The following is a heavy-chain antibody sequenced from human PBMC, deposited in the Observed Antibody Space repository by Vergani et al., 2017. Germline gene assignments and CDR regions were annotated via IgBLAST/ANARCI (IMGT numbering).Heavy chain of an antibody. CDR3: ARETDTGSSVSYNYYAMDV. D-gene: IGHD3-9*01. CDR2: MSSGDSI. J-gene: IGHJ6*02. Sequence: QVQLVESGGGLVKPGGSRRLSCAASGFTFSDHYMSWVRQAPGKGLEWISYMSSGDSIYYADSVKGRFTVSRDNTKNTLYLQMNSLRADDTAVYYCARETDTGSSVSYNYYAMDVWGQGTTVSVSS. CDR1: GFTFSDHY. V-gene: IGHV3-11*04.